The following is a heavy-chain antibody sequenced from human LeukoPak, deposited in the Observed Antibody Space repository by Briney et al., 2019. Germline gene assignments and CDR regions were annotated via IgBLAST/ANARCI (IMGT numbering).Heavy chain of an antibody. CDR3: APSSDWFDP. CDR2: ISSTSTGI. CDR1: GFTFSSYW. Sequence: GGSLRLSCAASGFTFSSYWMSWVRQAPGKGLEWVSYISSTSTGIYYADSVKGRFTISRDNAKNSLYLQMNSLRAEDTAVYYCAPSSDWFDPWGRGTLVTVSS. D-gene: IGHD3-10*01. J-gene: IGHJ5*02. V-gene: IGHV3-48*04.